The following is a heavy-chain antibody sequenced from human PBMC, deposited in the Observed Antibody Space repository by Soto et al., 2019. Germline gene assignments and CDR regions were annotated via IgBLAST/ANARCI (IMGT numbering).Heavy chain of an antibody. CDR2: INHSGST. CDR1: GGSFSGYY. CDR3: ARGRFLLGYYDSSGYLYWFDP. J-gene: IGHJ5*02. Sequence: TLSLTCAVYGGSFSGYYWSWIRQPPGKGLEWIGEINHSGSTNYNPSLKSRVTISVDTSKNQFSLKLSSVTAADTAVYYCARGRFLLGYYDSSGYLYWFDPWGQGTLVTVSS. V-gene: IGHV4-34*01. D-gene: IGHD3-22*01.